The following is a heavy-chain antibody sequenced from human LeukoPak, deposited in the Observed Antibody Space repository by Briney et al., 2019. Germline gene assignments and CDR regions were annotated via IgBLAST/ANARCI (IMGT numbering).Heavy chain of an antibody. D-gene: IGHD2-15*01. J-gene: IGHJ6*03. Sequence: GGSLRLSCAASGFTFSSYAMSWVRQAPGKGLEWVSAISGSGGSTYYADSVKGRFTISRDNSKNTLYLQMNSLRAEDTAVYYCARRGWSALYYYYYYYMDVWGKGTTVTVPS. CDR1: GFTFSSYA. CDR3: ARRGWSALYYYYYYYMDV. CDR2: ISGSGGST. V-gene: IGHV3-23*01.